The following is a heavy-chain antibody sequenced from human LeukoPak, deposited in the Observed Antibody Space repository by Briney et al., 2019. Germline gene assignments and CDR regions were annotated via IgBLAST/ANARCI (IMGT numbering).Heavy chain of an antibody. V-gene: IGHV4-59*01. D-gene: IGHD6-13*01. Sequence: SETLSLTCTVSGGSISSYYWNWIRQPRGKGLEWIGYMFYSGRTNYNPSLKSRVTISVDTSKNWFSLRLTSVTAADTAVYYCARGPTMAADKGYFDFWGQGTLVTVSS. CDR3: ARGPTMAADKGYFDF. CDR1: GGSISSYY. J-gene: IGHJ4*02. CDR2: MFYSGRT.